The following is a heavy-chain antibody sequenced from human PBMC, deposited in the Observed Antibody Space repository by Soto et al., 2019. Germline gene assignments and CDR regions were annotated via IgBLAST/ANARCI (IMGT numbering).Heavy chain of an antibody. V-gene: IGHV1-3*01. CDR1: GYTFTSYA. D-gene: IGHD2-15*01. Sequence: VSVKVSCKASGYTFTSYAMDWVRQAPGQRLEWMGWINAGNGNTKYSQKFQGRVTITRDTSASTAYMELSSLRSEDTAVYYCARVGGYCSGGSCRLYNWFDPWGQGTLVTVSS. J-gene: IGHJ5*02. CDR2: INAGNGNT. CDR3: ARVGGYCSGGSCRLYNWFDP.